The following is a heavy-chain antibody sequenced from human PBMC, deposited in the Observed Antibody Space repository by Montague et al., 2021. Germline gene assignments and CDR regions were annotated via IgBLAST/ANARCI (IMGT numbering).Heavy chain of an antibody. Sequence: SETLSLTCTVSGGSISSPSYYWGWIRPPPGKGLEFIGVIYYNGTTYHTPSPKSRVPVSMDTSKNQFSLKLSSVTAADTAVYYCARSLYCRGGSCYSGFDPWGQGTLVTASS. D-gene: IGHD2-15*01. CDR2: IYYNGTT. CDR3: ARSLYCRGGSCYSGFDP. V-gene: IGHV4-39*01. CDR1: GGSISSPSYY. J-gene: IGHJ5*02.